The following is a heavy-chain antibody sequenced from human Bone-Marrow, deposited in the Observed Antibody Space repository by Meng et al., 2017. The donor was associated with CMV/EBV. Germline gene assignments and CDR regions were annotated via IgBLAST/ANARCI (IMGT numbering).Heavy chain of an antibody. CDR3: ASLVVVPTAIPYYYGMDV. CDR2: ISSSSSYI. CDR1: GSTFSSYS. V-gene: IGHV3-21*01. D-gene: IGHD2-2*02. J-gene: IGHJ6*02. Sequence: GESMKISCAASGSTFSSYSMNWVRQAPGKGLEWVSSISSSSSYIYYADSVKGRFTISRDNAKNSLYLQMNSLRAEDTAVYYCASLVVVPTAIPYYYGMDVWGQGTTVTVSS.